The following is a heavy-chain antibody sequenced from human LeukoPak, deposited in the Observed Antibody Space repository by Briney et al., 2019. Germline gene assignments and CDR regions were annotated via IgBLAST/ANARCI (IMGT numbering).Heavy chain of an antibody. CDR2: ISWNSGSI. Sequence: PGGSLRLSCAASGFTFDDYAMHWVRQAPGKGLEWVSGISWNSGSIGYADSVKGRFTISRDNAKNSLYLQMNSLRAEDMALYYCAKDLSDAFDIWGQGTMVTVSS. J-gene: IGHJ3*02. CDR3: AKDLSDAFDI. V-gene: IGHV3-9*03. CDR1: GFTFDDYA.